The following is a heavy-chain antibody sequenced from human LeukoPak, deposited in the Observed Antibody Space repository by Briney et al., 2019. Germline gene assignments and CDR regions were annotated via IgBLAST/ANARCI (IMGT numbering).Heavy chain of an antibody. V-gene: IGHV3-30*02. D-gene: IGHD3-22*01. CDR1: GFRFFGYA. J-gene: IGHJ6*03. CDR3: AKDSSYDSSGYYYYYYYMDV. Sequence: PGGSLRLSCAASGFRFFGYAMHWVRQAPGKGLEWVAFIRYDGSNKYYADSVKGRFTISRDNSKNTLYLQMNSLRAEDTAVYYCAKDSSYDSSGYYYYYYYMDVWGKGTTVTVSS. CDR2: IRYDGSNK.